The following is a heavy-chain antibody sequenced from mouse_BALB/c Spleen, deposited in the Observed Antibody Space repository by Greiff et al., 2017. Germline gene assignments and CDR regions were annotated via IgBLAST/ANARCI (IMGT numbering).Heavy chain of an antibody. CDR2: IDPANGNT. CDR1: GFNIKDTY. CDR3: ARPEGFAY. V-gene: IGHV14-3*02. Sequence: EVQLQESGAELVKPGASVKLSCTASGFNIKDTYMHWVKQRPEQGLEWIGRIDPANGNTKYDPKFQGKATITADTSSNTAYLQLSSLTSEDTAVYYCARPEGFAYWGEGTLVTVSA. J-gene: IGHJ3*01.